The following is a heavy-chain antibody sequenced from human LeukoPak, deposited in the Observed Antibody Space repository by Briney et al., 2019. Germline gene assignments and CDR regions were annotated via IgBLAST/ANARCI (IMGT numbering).Heavy chain of an antibody. CDR2: ISYDGSNK. J-gene: IGHJ4*02. CDR1: GFTFSSYA. CDR3: ARDRGDWDYYFDY. D-gene: IGHD2-21*02. Sequence: GRSLRLSCAASGFTFSSYAMHWVRQAPGKGLEWVAVISYDGSNKYYADSVKGRFTISRDNSKNTLYLQMNSLRAEDTAVYYCARDRGDWDYYFDYWGQGTLVTVSS. V-gene: IGHV3-30*04.